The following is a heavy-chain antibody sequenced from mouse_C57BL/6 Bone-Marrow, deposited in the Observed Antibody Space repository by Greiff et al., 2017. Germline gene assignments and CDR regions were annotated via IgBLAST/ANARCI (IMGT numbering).Heavy chain of an antibody. CDR2: IHPNSGST. CDR3: AREGYGSRYAMDY. D-gene: IGHD1-1*01. Sequence: QVQLQQPGAELVKPGASVKLSCKASGYTFTSYWMHWVKQRPGQGLEWIGMIHPNSGSTNYNEKFKSKATLTVDKSSSTAYKQLISLTSEDSAVYYCAREGYGSRYAMDYWGQGTSVTVSS. J-gene: IGHJ4*01. CDR1: GYTFTSYW. V-gene: IGHV1-64*01.